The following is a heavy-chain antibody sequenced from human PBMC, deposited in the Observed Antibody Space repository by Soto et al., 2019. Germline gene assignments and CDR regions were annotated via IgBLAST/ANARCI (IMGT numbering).Heavy chain of an antibody. CDR1: GFTFNDYW. D-gene: IGHD1-20*01. J-gene: IGHJ6*02. V-gene: IGHV3-74*01. Sequence: EVQLVESGGGLVQPGGSLRLSCVASGFTFNDYWMHWVRQAPGKGLVWVSRLNSDGSSGYYGDSMKGRFTISRDNAKNMRYLQINSLRDEDTAVYYCARGLKYKYGMDVWGQGTTVTVSS. CDR2: LNSDGSSG. CDR3: ARGLKYKYGMDV.